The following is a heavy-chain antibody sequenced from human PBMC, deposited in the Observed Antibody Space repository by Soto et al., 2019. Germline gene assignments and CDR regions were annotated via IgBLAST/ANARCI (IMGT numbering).Heavy chain of an antibody. CDR2: IIPIFGTA. V-gene: IGHV1-69*01. D-gene: IGHD6-13*01. Sequence: QVQLVQSGAEVKKPGSSVKVSCKASGGTFSSYAISWVRQAPGQGLEWMGGIIPIFGTANYAQKFQGRVTITADESTSTAYMELSSLXSEDXXXXXXXXXXXXSXXXXXXWXQGTLV. J-gene: IGHJ4*02. CDR1: GGTFSSYA. CDR3: XXXXXXSXXXXXX.